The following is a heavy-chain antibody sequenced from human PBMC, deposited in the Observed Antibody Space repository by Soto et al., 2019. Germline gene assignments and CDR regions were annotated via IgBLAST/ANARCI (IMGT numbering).Heavy chain of an antibody. J-gene: IGHJ6*02. CDR2: IYYSGST. CDR3: ARERGTMVRGVIIVYGMDV. V-gene: IGHV4-31*03. Sequence: SETLSLTCTVSGGSISSGGYYWSWIRQHPGKGLEWIGYIYYSGSTYYNPSLKSRVTISVDTSKNQFSLKLSSVTAADTAVYYCARERGTMVRGVIIVYGMDVWGQGTTVTVSS. CDR1: GGSISSGGYY. D-gene: IGHD3-10*01.